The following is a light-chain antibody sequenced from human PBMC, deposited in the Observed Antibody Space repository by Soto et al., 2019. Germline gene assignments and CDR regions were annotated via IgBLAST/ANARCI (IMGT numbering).Light chain of an antibody. CDR3: QQYGSSPWT. CDR1: QSVSRY. Sequence: EIVLTQSPGTLSLSPGERATLSCRASQSVSRYLAWYQQKPGQAPRLLIYGASSRATCIPDRFSGSWSGTDFTLTISRLETEDFAVYYCQQYGSSPWTFGQGTKVEIK. CDR2: GAS. J-gene: IGKJ1*01. V-gene: IGKV3-20*01.